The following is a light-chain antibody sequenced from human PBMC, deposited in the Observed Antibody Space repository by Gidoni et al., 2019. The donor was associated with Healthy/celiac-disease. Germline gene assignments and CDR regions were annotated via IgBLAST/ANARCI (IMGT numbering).Light chain of an antibody. V-gene: IGKV3-15*01. CDR2: GAS. J-gene: IGKJ4*01. Sequence: EIVMTHSPATLSVSPGERATLSCMTSQSVSSNLAWYQQKPGQAPRLLIYGASTRATGIPARFSGSGSGTEFTLTISSLQSEDFAVYYCQQYNNWPPVTFGGGTKVEIK. CDR1: QSVSSN. CDR3: QQYNNWPPVT.